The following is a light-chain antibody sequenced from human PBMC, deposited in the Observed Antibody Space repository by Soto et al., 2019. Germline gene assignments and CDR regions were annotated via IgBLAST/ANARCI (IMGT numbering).Light chain of an antibody. V-gene: IGKV1-5*01. J-gene: IGKJ1*01. CDR1: QTISSW. Sequence: DIQMTQAHFTLSGSVGDRVTITCRASQTISSWLAWYKQKPGKAPNLLISDESVLASGVPPRFRVSASGTDFSPTLTSMQPDEFATYDCQQYHIPWALSPGTKVDIK. CDR3: QQYHIPWA. CDR2: DES.